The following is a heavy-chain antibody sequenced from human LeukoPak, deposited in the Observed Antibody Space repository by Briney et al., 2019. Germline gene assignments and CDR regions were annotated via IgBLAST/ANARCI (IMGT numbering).Heavy chain of an antibody. CDR3: ATQILLCHYY. J-gene: IGHJ4*02. CDR2: IYTSGST. CDR1: GVSISSYY. D-gene: IGHD2/OR15-2a*01. Sequence: SDTLSLTCTVSGVSISSYYWSWIRQPAGKGLEWIGRIYTSGSTNHNPSLKSRVTISVDTSKNQFSLKLSSVTAADTAVYYCATQILLCHYYWGQGTLVTVSS. V-gene: IGHV4-4*07.